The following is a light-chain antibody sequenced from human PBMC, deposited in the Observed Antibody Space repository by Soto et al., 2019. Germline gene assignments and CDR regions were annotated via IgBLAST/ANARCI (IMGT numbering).Light chain of an antibody. CDR2: AAS. Sequence: DIRMTQSPSSLSASVGDRVTIICRASQSISSYLNWYQQKPGKAPKLLIYAASSLQSGVPSRFSGSGSGTDFTLTISSLQPEDFATYYCQQSYSTPQTFGQGTKVDIK. V-gene: IGKV1-39*01. J-gene: IGKJ1*01. CDR1: QSISSY. CDR3: QQSYSTPQT.